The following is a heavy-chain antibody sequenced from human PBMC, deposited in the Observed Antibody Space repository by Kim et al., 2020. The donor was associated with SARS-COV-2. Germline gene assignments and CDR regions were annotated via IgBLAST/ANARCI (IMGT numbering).Heavy chain of an antibody. CDR3: ARDSTLRGYSGYDSLDY. CDR1: GFTFSSYW. D-gene: IGHD5-12*01. Sequence: GGSLRLSCAASGFTFSSYWMSWVRQAPGKGLEWVANIKQDGSEKYYVDSVKGRFTISRDNAKNSLYLQMNSLRAEDTAVYYCARDSTLRGYSGYDSLDYWGQGTLVTVSS. J-gene: IGHJ4*02. V-gene: IGHV3-7*01. CDR2: IKQDGSEK.